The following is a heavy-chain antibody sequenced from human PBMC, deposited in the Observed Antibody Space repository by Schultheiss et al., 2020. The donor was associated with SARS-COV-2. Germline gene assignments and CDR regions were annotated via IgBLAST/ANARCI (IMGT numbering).Heavy chain of an antibody. CDR3: ARGGSSSSVNYYYYGMDV. V-gene: IGHV4-59*01. D-gene: IGHD6-6*01. J-gene: IGHJ6*02. CDR2: IYYSGST. Sequence: GSLRLSCTVSGGSISSYYWSWIRQPAGKGLEWIGYIYYSGSTNYNPSLKSRVTISVDTSKNQFSLKLSSVTAADTAVYYCARGGSSSSVNYYYYGMDVWGQGTTVTVSS. CDR1: GGSISSYY.